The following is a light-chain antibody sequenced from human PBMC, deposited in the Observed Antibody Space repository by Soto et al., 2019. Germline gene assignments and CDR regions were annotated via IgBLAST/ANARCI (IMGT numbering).Light chain of an antibody. CDR2: DAS. Sequence: DIQITQSPSTLAASIGGRVTITFRASESIRTWLAWYQHKPGKAPKFLIYDASSLESGVPSRFSGSGSGTEFTLTISNLQPDDFATYFCQQYHNYPRTFAQGPKLDI. J-gene: IGKJ1*01. CDR3: QQYHNYPRT. V-gene: IGKV1-5*01. CDR1: ESIRTW.